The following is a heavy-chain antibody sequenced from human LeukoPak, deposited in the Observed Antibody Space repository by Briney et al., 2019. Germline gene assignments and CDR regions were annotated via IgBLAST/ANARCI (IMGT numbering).Heavy chain of an antibody. D-gene: IGHD3-22*01. Sequence: GGSLRLSCAASGFTFSSYWMHWVRQAPGKGLGWVSRINSDGSSTSYADSVKGRFTISRDNAKNTLCLQMNSLRAEDTAVYYCARDRFVKKDDSSAETDAFDIWGQGTMVTVSS. CDR2: INSDGSST. J-gene: IGHJ3*02. V-gene: IGHV3-74*01. CDR3: ARDRFVKKDDSSAETDAFDI. CDR1: GFTFSSYW.